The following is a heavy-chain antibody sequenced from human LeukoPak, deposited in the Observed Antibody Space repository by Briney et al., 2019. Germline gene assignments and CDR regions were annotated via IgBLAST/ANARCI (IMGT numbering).Heavy chain of an antibody. CDR2: IYPGDSDT. V-gene: IGHV5-51*01. CDR3: ARLTAIPGLDY. CDR1: GYSFTSYW. J-gene: IGHJ4*02. Sequence: GESLKISCKGSGYSFTSYWIGWVRQLPGKGLEWLGIIYPGDSDTRYSPSCQGQVTISAARSISTAYLQWSSLKASDTAMYYCARLTAIPGLDYGGQGTLVTVSS. D-gene: IGHD2-21*02.